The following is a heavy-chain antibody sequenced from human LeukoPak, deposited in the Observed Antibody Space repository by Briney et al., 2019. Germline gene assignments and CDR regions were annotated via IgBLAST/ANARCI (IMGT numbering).Heavy chain of an antibody. V-gene: IGHV4-34*01. CDR3: ARHLIVGAIRRGFDY. Sequence: KPSETLSLTCAVYGGSFSGYYWSWIRQPPGKGLEWIGEINHSGSTNYNPSLKSRVTISVDTSKNQFSLKLSSVTAADTAVYYCARHLIVGAIRRGFDYWGQGTLVTVSS. D-gene: IGHD1-26*01. CDR1: GGSFSGYY. CDR2: INHSGST. J-gene: IGHJ4*02.